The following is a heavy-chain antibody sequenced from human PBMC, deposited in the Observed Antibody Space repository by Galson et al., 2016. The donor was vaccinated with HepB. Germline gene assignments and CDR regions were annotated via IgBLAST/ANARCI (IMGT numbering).Heavy chain of an antibody. D-gene: IGHD2-15*01. CDR1: GYSFVTYW. V-gene: IGHV5-51*01. CDR3: ARHGHIESDIYPGSMDV. CDR2: IYPGDSNT. J-gene: IGHJ6*02. Sequence: QSGAEVKKPGESLKISCEASGYSFVTYWIGWVRQMPGKGLEWMGIIYPGDSNTRYSPSFQGQVTISADKSISTAYLQWSSLKASDTAIYYCARHGHIESDIYPGSMDVWGQGTTVTVAS.